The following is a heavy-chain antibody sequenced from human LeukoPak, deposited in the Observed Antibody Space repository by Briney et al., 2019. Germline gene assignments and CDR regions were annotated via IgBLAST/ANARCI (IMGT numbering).Heavy chain of an antibody. Sequence: GGSLRLSCAASGFTFSNYDIHWVRQAPGKGLEWVAAISFDGSNKYYADSVKGRFTISRDTSKNTLYLQMNSLRAEDTAVYYSARERFRGGEGAFDIWGQGTMVTVSS. D-gene: IGHD3-16*01. CDR1: GFTFSNYD. CDR3: ARERFRGGEGAFDI. J-gene: IGHJ3*02. V-gene: IGHV3-30*03. CDR2: ISFDGSNK.